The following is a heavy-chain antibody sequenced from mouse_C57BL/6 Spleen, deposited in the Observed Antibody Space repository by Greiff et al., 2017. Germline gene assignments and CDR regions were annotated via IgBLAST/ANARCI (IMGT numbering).Heavy chain of an antibody. Sequence: QVQLQQSGAELVRPGASVTLSCKASGYTFTDYDMHWVKQTPVHGLEWIGAIDPETGGTAYNQKFKGKAILTADKSSSTAYMELRSLTSEDSAVYYCTRLGGYFDYWGQGTTLTVSS. J-gene: IGHJ2*01. CDR2: IDPETGGT. V-gene: IGHV1-15*01. CDR1: GYTFTDYD. D-gene: IGHD4-1*01. CDR3: TRLGGYFDY.